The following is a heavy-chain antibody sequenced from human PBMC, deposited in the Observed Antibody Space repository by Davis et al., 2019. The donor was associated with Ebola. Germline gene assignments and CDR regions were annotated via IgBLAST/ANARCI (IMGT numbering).Heavy chain of an antibody. J-gene: IGHJ4*02. V-gene: IGHV3-21*01. CDR1: GFTFSSYA. CDR3: ARDGYYYGSGSYMAIDY. Sequence: GESLKISCAASGFTFSSYAMSWVRQAPGKGLEWVSSISSSSSYIYYADSVKGRFTISRDNAKNSLYLQMNSLRAEDTAVYYCARDGYYYGSGSYMAIDYWGQGTLVTVSS. CDR2: ISSSSSYI. D-gene: IGHD3-10*01.